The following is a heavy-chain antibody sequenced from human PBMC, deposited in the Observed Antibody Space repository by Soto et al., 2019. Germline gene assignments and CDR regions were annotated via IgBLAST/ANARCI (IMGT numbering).Heavy chain of an antibody. J-gene: IGHJ4*02. CDR2: ISGSGGST. V-gene: IGHV3-23*01. D-gene: IGHD6-19*01. CDR1: EFPFSSYA. Sequence: GGSVRLSCAASEFPFSSYAMSWVRQAPGKGLEWVSAISGSGGSTYYADSVKGRFTISRDNSNNTLYLQMNSMRAEDTAVYYCAPRPRIAVVWGQGTLVTAPQ. CDR3: APRPRIAVV.